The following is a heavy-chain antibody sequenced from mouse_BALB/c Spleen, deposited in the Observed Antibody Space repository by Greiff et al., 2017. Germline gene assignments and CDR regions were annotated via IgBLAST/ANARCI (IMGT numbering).Heavy chain of an antibody. V-gene: IGHV1-67*01. Sequence: VHLVESGPELVRPGVSVKISCKGSSYTFTDYAMHWVKQSHAKSLEWIGVISTYYGNTNYNQKFKGKATMTVDKSSSTAYMELARLTSEDSAVYYCARGGGSYAMDYWGQGTSVTVSS. CDR2: ISTYYGNT. CDR1: SYTFTDYA. CDR3: ARGGGSYAMDY. D-gene: IGHD1-1*02. J-gene: IGHJ4*01.